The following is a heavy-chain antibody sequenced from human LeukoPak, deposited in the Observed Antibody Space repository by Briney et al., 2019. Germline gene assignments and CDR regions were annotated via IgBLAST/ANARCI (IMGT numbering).Heavy chain of an antibody. V-gene: IGHV1-46*01. CDR3: ARAGRGSYADYYYYYMDV. Sequence: GASVKVSCKASGYTFTSYYMHWVRQAPGQGLEWMGIINPSDDYTNYAQKFQGRVTMTRDTSTSTVYMELSSLRSEDTAVYYCARAGRGSYADYYYYYMDVWGKGTTVTVSS. CDR1: GYTFTSYY. D-gene: IGHD1-26*01. J-gene: IGHJ6*03. CDR2: INPSDDYT.